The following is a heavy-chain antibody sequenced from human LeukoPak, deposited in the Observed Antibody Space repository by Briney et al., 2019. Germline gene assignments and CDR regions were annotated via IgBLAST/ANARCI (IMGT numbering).Heavy chain of an antibody. D-gene: IGHD3-22*01. CDR3: ARQGPRDTGDYYSSFDS. Sequence: SETLSLTCTVSGGSISSYYWSWIRQPPGKGLEWIGYCHYSGSANYNPSLKSRVTTSVDTSKDQFSLRLSSVTAADTAVYYCARQGPRDTGDYYSSFDSWGQGTPVTVSP. CDR2: CHYSGSA. J-gene: IGHJ4*02. CDR1: GGSISSYY. V-gene: IGHV4-59*08.